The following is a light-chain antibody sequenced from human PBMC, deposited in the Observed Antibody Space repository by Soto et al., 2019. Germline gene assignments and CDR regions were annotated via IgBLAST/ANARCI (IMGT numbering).Light chain of an antibody. CDR2: AAS. V-gene: IGKV1-39*01. CDR1: QTVTSY. CDR3: QQSYRFPRA. Sequence: DVQMTQSPSSLSASVGDSLTLTCRASQTVTSYLNWYQQKPGKAPELLIYAASTLQSGVPSRFSGSGSGTEFTLTIISLQPEDFATYYCQQSYRFPRAFGRGTKVDIK. J-gene: IGKJ1*01.